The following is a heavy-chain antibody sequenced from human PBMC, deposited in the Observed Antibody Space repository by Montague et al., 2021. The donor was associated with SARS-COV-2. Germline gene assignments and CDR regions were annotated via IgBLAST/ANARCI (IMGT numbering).Heavy chain of an antibody. Sequence: SETLSLTCEVSGGSIRSYYWSWIRQSPGKGLEWIGYVHYTGSTKSNPSLKTRVTLSLDTPKNHFSLRLNSVTAADTAVYYCARAQNICFIANCVNYFDLWGLGALVSVSS. CDR2: VHYTGST. CDR1: GGSIRSYY. J-gene: IGHJ4*02. D-gene: IGHD1-1*01. CDR3: ARAQNICFIANCVNYFDL. V-gene: IGHV4-59*01.